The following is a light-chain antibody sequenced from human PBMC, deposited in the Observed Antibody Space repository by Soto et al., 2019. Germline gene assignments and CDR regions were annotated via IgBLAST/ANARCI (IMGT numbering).Light chain of an antibody. CDR1: QGFANF. V-gene: IGKV1-27*01. J-gene: IGKJ4*01. Sequence: DIQMTQSPSSLSASVGDRVTITCRASQGFANFLAWYRKKPGKVPKLLIYAPSTLQSGVPSRFSGSGSGTDFTLTISSLQPEDVATYYCQKYASAPLIFGGGTKVEI. CDR3: QKYASAPLI. CDR2: APS.